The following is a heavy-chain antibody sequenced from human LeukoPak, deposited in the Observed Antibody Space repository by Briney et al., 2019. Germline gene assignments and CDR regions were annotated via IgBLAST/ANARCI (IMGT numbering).Heavy chain of an antibody. Sequence: QPGRSLRLSCAASGFTFSSYWMSWVRQAPGKGLEWVANIKQDGSEQYYVDSVKGRFTISRDNAKNSLFLQMNSLRGEDTAVYYCTREYLTVSYFDYWGQGTLVTVSS. CDR1: GFTFSSYW. D-gene: IGHD4-11*01. J-gene: IGHJ4*02. CDR3: TREYLTVSYFDY. V-gene: IGHV3-7*05. CDR2: IKQDGSEQ.